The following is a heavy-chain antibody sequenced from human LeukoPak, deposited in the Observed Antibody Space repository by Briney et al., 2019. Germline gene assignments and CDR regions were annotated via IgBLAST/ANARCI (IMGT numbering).Heavy chain of an antibody. Sequence: GGSLRLSCAASGFTFSSYAMHWVRQAPGKGLEWVAVISYDGSNKYYADSVKGRFTISRDNSKNTLYLQMNSLRAEDTAVYYCAKDDFPYYYDSSGYHDAFDIWGQGTMVTVSS. CDR2: ISYDGSNK. CDR3: AKDDFPYYYDSSGYHDAFDI. D-gene: IGHD3-22*01. CDR1: GFTFSSYA. V-gene: IGHV3-30*04. J-gene: IGHJ3*02.